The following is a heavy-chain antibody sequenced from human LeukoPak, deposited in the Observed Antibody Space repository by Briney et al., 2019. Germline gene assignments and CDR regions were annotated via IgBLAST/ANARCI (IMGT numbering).Heavy chain of an antibody. V-gene: IGHV4-34*01. J-gene: IGHJ4*02. CDR3: ARGSYSSGWYEVAVPFAY. D-gene: IGHD6-19*01. Sequence: SETLSLTCAVYGGSFSGYYWSWIRQPPAKGLEWIGEINHSGSTNYNPSLKSRVTISVDTSKNQSSLKLSSVTAADTAVYYCARGSYSSGWYEVAVPFAYWGQGTLVTVSS. CDR2: INHSGST. CDR1: GGSFSGYY.